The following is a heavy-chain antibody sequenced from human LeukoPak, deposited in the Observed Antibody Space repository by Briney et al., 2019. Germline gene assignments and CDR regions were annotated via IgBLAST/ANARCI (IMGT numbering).Heavy chain of an antibody. CDR3: AEDPSSYTGVFDAFDV. CDR1: GFTFSDYY. CDR2: IHGRGSPT. Sequence: GGSLRLSCAASGFTFSDYYMTWVRQTPGKGLEWVANIHGRGSPTLHADSLDGRFIISRNNSKHTLFLQMNMLRTEDTAIYYCAEDPSSYTGVFDAFDVWGRGTMVTVSS. D-gene: IGHD3-16*01. V-gene: IGHV3-23*01. J-gene: IGHJ3*01.